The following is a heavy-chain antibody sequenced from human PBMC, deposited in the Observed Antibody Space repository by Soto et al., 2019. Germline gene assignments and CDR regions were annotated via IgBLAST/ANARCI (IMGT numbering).Heavy chain of an antibody. CDR3: TTDSPAYYYDSSL. J-gene: IGHJ4*02. CDR1: GFTFSNAW. CDR2: IKSKTDGGTT. Sequence: PGGSLRLSCAASGFTFSNAWMSWVRQAPGKGLEWVGRIKSKTDGGTTDYAAPVKGRFTISRDDSKNTLYLQMNSLKTEDTAVYYCTTDSPAYYYDSSLWGQGTLVTVSS. D-gene: IGHD3-22*01. V-gene: IGHV3-15*01.